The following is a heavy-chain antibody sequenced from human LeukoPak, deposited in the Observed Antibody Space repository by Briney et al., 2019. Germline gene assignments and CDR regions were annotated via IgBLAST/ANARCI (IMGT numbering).Heavy chain of an antibody. J-gene: IGHJ4*02. Sequence: GGSLRLSCAASGFTFSSYVMSWVRQAPGKGLEWVSAISPSGGTTYYADSVKGRFTISRDNSKNTLYLQMNSLRAEDTAVYYCAKGLRDDFWSEDWGQGTLVTVS. CDR3: AKGLRDDFWSED. CDR1: GFTFSSYV. CDR2: ISPSGGTT. V-gene: IGHV3-23*01. D-gene: IGHD3-3*01.